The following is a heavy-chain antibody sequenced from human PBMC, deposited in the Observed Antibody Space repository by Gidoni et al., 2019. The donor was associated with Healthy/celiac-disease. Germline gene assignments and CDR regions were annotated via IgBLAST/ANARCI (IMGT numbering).Heavy chain of an antibody. CDR1: GYRFTSYW. Sequence: EVQLVQSGAEVKQPGESLRISCKGSGYRFTSYWLSRVRQMPGKGLEWMGRIDPSDSYTTYSPSFQGHVTISADKSISTAYLQWSSLKASDTAMYSCARGYCSGGSCYTFDYWGHGTLVTVSS. D-gene: IGHD2-15*01. CDR2: IDPSDSYT. V-gene: IGHV5-10-1*01. J-gene: IGHJ4*01. CDR3: ARGYCSGGSCYTFDY.